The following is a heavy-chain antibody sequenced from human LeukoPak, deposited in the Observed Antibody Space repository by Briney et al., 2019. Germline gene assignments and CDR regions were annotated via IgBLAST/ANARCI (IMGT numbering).Heavy chain of an antibody. CDR1: GXIVSNNY. J-gene: IGHJ1*01. CDR3: ASDSYSPEYFQH. V-gene: IGHV3-66*01. CDR2: IYSGGST. Sequence: GGSLRLSCAASGXIVSNNYMSWVRQAPGKGLEWVSVIYSGGSTFYADSVKGRFTISRDNSKNTLYLQMNSLRAEDTAVYYCASDSYSPEYFQHWGQGTLVTVSS. D-gene: IGHD2-15*01.